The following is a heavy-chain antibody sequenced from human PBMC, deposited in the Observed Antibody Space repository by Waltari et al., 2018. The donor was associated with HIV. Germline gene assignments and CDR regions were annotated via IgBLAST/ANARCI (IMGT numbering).Heavy chain of an antibody. CDR3: ARASISPRWFGSPGDY. D-gene: IGHD3-10*01. V-gene: IGHV1-46*01. CDR1: GYTFSSHY. J-gene: IGHJ4*02. Sequence: QVQVVQSGAEVKKPGASVKVSCKASGYTFSSHYMHWVRQAPGQGLEWMGIINPIGRSTSYAQKFQGRVTMTRDTSTSTVYMELSSLRSEDTAVYYCARASISPRWFGSPGDYWGQGTLVTVSS. CDR2: INPIGRST.